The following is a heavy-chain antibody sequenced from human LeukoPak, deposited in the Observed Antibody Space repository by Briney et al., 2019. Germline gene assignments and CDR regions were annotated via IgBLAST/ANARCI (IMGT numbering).Heavy chain of an antibody. Sequence: PGGSLRLSCAASGFTLSSYAMSWVRQAPGKRLEWVSTISGSGGRAYYADSVKGRFTISRDDSKNSLYLQINSLRAEDTAVYYCAKDQGKWELKVAHYWGQGTLVTVSS. V-gene: IGHV3-23*01. D-gene: IGHD1-26*01. CDR2: ISGSGGRA. CDR3: AKDQGKWELKVAHY. J-gene: IGHJ4*02. CDR1: GFTLSSYA.